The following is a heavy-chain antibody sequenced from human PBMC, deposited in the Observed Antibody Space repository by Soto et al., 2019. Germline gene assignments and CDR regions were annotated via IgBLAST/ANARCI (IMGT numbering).Heavy chain of an antibody. CDR1: GYSFTSYW. J-gene: IGHJ6*02. CDR3: ARRGYCSSTSCYGTPYYYYGMDV. V-gene: IGHV5-51*01. Sequence: GESRKISCKGSGYSFTSYWIGWVRQMPRKGLEWMGIIYPGDSDTRYSPSFQGQVTISADKSISTAYLQWSSLKASDTAMYYCARRGYCSSTSCYGTPYYYYGMDVWGQGTTVTVSS. CDR2: IYPGDSDT. D-gene: IGHD2-2*03.